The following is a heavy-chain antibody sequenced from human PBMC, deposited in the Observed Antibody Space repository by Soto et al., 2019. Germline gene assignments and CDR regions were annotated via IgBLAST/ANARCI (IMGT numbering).Heavy chain of an antibody. CDR2: IIPIFGTA. V-gene: IGHV1-69*01. CDR1: GVTFSSYA. J-gene: IGHJ6*02. D-gene: IGHD2-2*02. Sequence: QVQLVQSGAEVKKPGSSVKVSCKASGVTFSSYAISWVRQAPGQGLEWMGVIIPIFGTANYAQKFQGRVTITADESTSTAYMELSSLRSEDTAVYYCAASICSSTSCYTNYYYYGMDVWGQGTTVTVSS. CDR3: AASICSSTSCYTNYYYYGMDV.